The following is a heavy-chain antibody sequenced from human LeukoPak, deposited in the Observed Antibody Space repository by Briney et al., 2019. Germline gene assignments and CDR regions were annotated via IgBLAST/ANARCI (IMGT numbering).Heavy chain of an antibody. CDR3: ARGGDYGDPFDY. J-gene: IGHJ4*02. CDR2: ISSTSYYI. CDR1: GFSFSSNS. V-gene: IGHV3-21*04. Sequence: GGSLRLSCAASGFSFSSNSMNWVRQAPGKGLEWVSSISSTSYYIYYADSVKGRFTISRDNAKNSLYLQMNSLRAEDTAVYYCARGGDYGDPFDYWGQGTLVTVSS. D-gene: IGHD4-17*01.